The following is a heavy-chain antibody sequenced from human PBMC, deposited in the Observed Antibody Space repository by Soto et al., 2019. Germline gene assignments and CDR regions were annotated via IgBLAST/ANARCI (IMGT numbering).Heavy chain of an antibody. CDR3: ARKFGGKLFAFDL. Sequence: QVQLVESGGDLVKPGGSLRLSCAASGFTFSDHYMSWIRQAPGKGLEWISYMTRSGSSSSYADSVKGRFTISRDNAKNSLYLPMNRLRGDYKAVDYCARKFGGKLFAFDLWGQGTMVTVSS. CDR2: MTRSGSSS. V-gene: IGHV3-11*01. CDR1: GFTFSDHY. D-gene: IGHD1-26*01. J-gene: IGHJ3*01.